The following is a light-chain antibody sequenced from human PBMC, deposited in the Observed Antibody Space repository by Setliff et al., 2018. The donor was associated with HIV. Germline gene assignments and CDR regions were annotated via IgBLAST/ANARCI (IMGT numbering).Light chain of an antibody. CDR2: DVN. CDR1: SSDVGGFNY. J-gene: IGLJ2*01. V-gene: IGLV2-14*03. CDR3: LSYTRSLTQG. Sequence: QSALTQPASVSGSPGQSVTISCAGTSSDVGGFNYVSWYQQHPDKAPKLIIYDVNIRPSGVSNRFSGSKSGNTASLTISGLQAEDEADYYCLSYTRSLTQGVGGGTK.